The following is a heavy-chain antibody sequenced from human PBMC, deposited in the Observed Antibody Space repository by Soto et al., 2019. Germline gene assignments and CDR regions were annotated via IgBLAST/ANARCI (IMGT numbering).Heavy chain of an antibody. CDR2: IIPILGIA. Sequence: QVQLVQSGAEVKKPGSSVKVSCKASGGTFSSYTISWVRQAPGQGLEWMGRIIPILGIANYAQKFQGRVTITADKSTSTAYMELRSLRSEDTAVYSCARDRRLAAHWYFDLWGRGTLVTVSS. CDR1: GGTFSSYT. D-gene: IGHD6-25*01. V-gene: IGHV1-69*08. J-gene: IGHJ2*01. CDR3: ARDRRLAAHWYFDL.